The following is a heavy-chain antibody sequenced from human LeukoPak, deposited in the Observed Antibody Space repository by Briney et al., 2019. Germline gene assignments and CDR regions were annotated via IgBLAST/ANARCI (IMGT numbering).Heavy chain of an antibody. D-gene: IGHD2-21*02. J-gene: IGHJ4*02. CDR3: ASRVVVVTATSFDY. Sequence: SETLSLTCTVSGGSISSSSYYWGWIRQPPGKGLEWIESIYYSGSTYYNPSLKSRVTISVDTSNNQFSLKLSSVTAADTAVYYCASRVVVVTATSFDYWGQRTLVTVSS. CDR2: IYYSGST. CDR1: GGSISSSSYY. V-gene: IGHV4-39*01.